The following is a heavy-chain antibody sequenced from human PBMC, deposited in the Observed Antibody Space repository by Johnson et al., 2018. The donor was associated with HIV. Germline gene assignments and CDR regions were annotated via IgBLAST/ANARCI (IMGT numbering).Heavy chain of an antibody. CDR2: ISYDGSNK. D-gene: IGHD3-16*01. J-gene: IGHJ3*02. CDR1: GFTFSSYG. Sequence: HVQLVESGGGVVQPGRSLRLSCAASGFTFSSYGMHWVRQAPGKGLEWVAVISYDGSNKYYADSVKGRFTISRDNSKNTLSLQMNSLRAEDTAAYYCTKMGALGAFDIWGQGTMVTVSS. V-gene: IGHV3-30*18. CDR3: TKMGALGAFDI.